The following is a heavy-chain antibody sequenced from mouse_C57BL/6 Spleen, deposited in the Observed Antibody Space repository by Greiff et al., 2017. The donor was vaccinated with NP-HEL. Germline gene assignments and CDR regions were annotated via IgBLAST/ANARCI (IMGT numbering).Heavy chain of an antibody. CDR1: GFTFSDYG. Sequence: EVMLVESGGGLVKPGGSLKLSCAASGFTFSDYGMHWVRQAPEKGLEWVAYISSGSSTIYYADTVKGRFTISRDNAKNTLFLQMTSLRSEDTAMYYCARDYYGSSYYFDYWGQGTTLTVSS. CDR3: ARDYYGSSYYFDY. D-gene: IGHD1-1*01. J-gene: IGHJ2*01. CDR2: ISSGSSTI. V-gene: IGHV5-17*01.